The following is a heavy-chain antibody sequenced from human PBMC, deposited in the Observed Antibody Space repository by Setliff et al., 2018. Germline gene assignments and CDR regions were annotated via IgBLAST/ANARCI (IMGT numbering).Heavy chain of an antibody. CDR3: ARDQGSYGYRAFDS. J-gene: IGHJ4*02. V-gene: IGHV3-48*03. CDR1: GFTFRSYE. CDR2: INSGGSKV. Sequence: PGGSLRLSCAASGFTFRSYEMNWVRQTPGKGLEWVSYINSGGSKVYYADSVKGRFTISRDNAKNSLYLQMNSLRAEDTAVYYCARDQGSYGYRAFDSWGQGALVTVSS. D-gene: IGHD3-16*01.